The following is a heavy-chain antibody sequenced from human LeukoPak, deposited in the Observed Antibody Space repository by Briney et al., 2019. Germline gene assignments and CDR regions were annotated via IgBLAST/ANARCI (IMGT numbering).Heavy chain of an antibody. D-gene: IGHD2-2*02. CDR3: AKWSCSSTSCYTGDY. J-gene: IGHJ4*02. CDR2: ISGSGGST. V-gene: IGHV3-23*01. CDR1: GFTFSSYA. Sequence: PGGSLRLSCAASGFTFSSYAMSWVRQAPGKGLEWVSAISGSGGSTYYADSVKGRFTISRDNSKNTLYLQMSSLRAEDTAVYYCAKWSCSSTSCYTGDYWGQGTLVTVSS.